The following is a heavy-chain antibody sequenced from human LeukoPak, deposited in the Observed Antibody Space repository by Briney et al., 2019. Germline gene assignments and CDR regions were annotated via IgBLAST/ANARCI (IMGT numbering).Heavy chain of an antibody. CDR1: GGSISSYSQY. Sequence: SETLSLTCTVSGGSISSYSQYWGWIRQPPGKGLEWIGSIYYSGSTYYNPSLKSRVTISVDTSKNQFSLKLSSVTAADTTVYYCARDSSKPIDYWGQGTLVTVSS. D-gene: IGHD6-13*01. CDR2: IYYSGST. V-gene: IGHV4-39*02. J-gene: IGHJ4*02. CDR3: ARDSSKPIDY.